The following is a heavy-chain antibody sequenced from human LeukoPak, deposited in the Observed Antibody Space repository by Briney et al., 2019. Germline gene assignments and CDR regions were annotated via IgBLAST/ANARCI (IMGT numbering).Heavy chain of an antibody. V-gene: IGHV1-2*02. CDR2: INPNSGGT. Sequence: ASVKVSCKASRYTFTGYYMHWVRQAPGQGLEWMGWINPNSGGTNYAQKFQGRVTMTRDTSISTAYMELSRLRSDDTAVYYCARPLKYYDILTGYSTIDAFDIWGQGTMVTVSS. J-gene: IGHJ3*02. CDR1: RYTFTGYY. CDR3: ARPLKYYDILTGYSTIDAFDI. D-gene: IGHD3-9*01.